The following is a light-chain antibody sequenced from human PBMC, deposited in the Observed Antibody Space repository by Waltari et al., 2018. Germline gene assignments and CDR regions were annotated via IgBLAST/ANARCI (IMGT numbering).Light chain of an antibody. V-gene: IGLV2-14*01. Sequence: QSALTQPASVSGSPGQSITISCTGTSSDIGRYNYVSWYQQHPGKATKLILSQVSNRPSGGSDRFSGSKSDNTASLTISGLQAEDEGDYYCSSYSSTTTLLFGAGTKVSVL. CDR3: SSYSSTTTLL. CDR2: QVS. CDR1: SSDIGRYNY. J-gene: IGLJ1*01.